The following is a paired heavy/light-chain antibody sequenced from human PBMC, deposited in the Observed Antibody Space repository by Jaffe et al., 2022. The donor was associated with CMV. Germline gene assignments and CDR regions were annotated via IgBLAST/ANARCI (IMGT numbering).Light chain of an antibody. J-gene: IGLJ2*01. CDR2: DVS. CDR1: SSDVGGYNY. V-gene: IGLV2-14*03. Sequence: QSALTQPASVSGSPGQSITISCTGTSSDVGGYNYVSWYQQHPGKAPKLMIYDVSNRPSGVSNRFSGSKSGNTASLTISGLQAEDEADYYCSSYTSTNTPVVFGGGTKLTVL. CDR3: SSYTSTNTPVV.
Heavy chain of an antibody. CDR1: GFTFSSYT. CDR3: ARDRGRTWTSSWYEFDC. CDR2: ISSSSSYI. Sequence: EVQLVESGGGLVKPGGSLRLSCAASGFTFSSYTMNWVRQAPGKGLEWVSSISSSSSYISYADSVEGRFTVSRDDAENSLYLQMNSLRAEDTAVYYCARDRGRTWTSSWYEFDCWGQGTLVTVSS. J-gene: IGHJ4*02. V-gene: IGHV3-21*01. D-gene: IGHD6-13*01.